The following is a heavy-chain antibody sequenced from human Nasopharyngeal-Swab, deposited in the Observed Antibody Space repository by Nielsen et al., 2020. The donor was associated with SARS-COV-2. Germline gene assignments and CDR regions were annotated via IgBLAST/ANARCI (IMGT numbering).Heavy chain of an antibody. CDR3: AKDNDRNGMDV. V-gene: IGHV3-9*01. J-gene: IGHJ6*02. CDR2: ISWNSGTI. Sequence: GGSLRLSCAASGFTFDDYAMHWVRQGPGKGLEWVSGISWNSGTIDYADSVKGRFTISRDNAKNSLYLQMNSLRPEDTAFYYCAKDNDRNGMDVWGQGTTVTVSS. D-gene: IGHD3-3*01. CDR1: GFTFDDYA.